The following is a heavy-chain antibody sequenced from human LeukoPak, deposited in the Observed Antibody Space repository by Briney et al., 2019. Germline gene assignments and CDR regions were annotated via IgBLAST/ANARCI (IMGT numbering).Heavy chain of an antibody. J-gene: IGHJ4*02. CDR3: AREVRRWTGYALYYFDY. D-gene: IGHD3/OR15-3a*01. CDR1: GVSISSYY. CDR2: IYYSGST. V-gene: IGHV4-59*01. Sequence: SETLSLTCTVSGVSISSYYWSWIRQPPGKGLEWIGHIYYSGSTNYNPSLKSRVSISVDTSKNQFSLKLSSVTGADTAVYYCAREVRRWTGYALYYFDYWGQGTLVTVSS.